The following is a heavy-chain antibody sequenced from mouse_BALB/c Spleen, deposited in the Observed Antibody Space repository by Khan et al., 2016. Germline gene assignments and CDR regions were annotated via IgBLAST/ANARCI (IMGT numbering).Heavy chain of an antibody. J-gene: IGHJ2*01. CDR3: ARLYCDGCSDY. Sequence: EVKLLESGGGLVQPGGSLKLSCAASGFDFSRYWMNWVRQAPGKGLEWIGEINPDSSTINYTPSLKDKFIISRDNAKNTLYLQMSNVRSEDNALYYGARLYCDGCSDYWSRGTTLTVSS. CDR2: INPDSSTI. CDR1: GFDFSRYW. V-gene: IGHV4-1*02. D-gene: IGHD1-1*01.